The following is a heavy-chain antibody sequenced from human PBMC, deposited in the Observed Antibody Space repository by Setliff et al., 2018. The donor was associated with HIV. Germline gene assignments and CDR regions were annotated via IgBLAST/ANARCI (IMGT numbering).Heavy chain of an antibody. Sequence: SETLSLTCTVSGGSISNSRYYWSWIRQPPGKGLEWIGSIYYSGSTYYNPSLKSRVTISVDTSKNQFCLKLSSVTAADAAVYYCASRVYYYDSSGYLREEGFDPWGQGTLVTVSS. CDR2: IYYSGST. CDR1: GGSISNSRYY. J-gene: IGHJ5*02. CDR3: ASRVYYYDSSGYLREEGFDP. D-gene: IGHD3-22*01. V-gene: IGHV4-39*01.